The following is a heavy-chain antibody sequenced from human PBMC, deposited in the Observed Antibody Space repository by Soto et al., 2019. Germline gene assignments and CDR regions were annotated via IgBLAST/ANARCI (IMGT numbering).Heavy chain of an antibody. V-gene: IGHV4-4*07. Sequence: PXEILSLTWPDDGCSIRILCLTWIQQPAGKGLEWIGRIYTSGSTKYNPSLKSRVTMSVDTSKNQFSLKLSSVTAADTAVYYCARELIVGAGFFDYWGQGTLVTVSS. J-gene: IGHJ4*02. CDR3: ARELIVGAGFFDY. CDR2: IYTSGST. D-gene: IGHD1-26*01. CDR1: GCSIRILC.